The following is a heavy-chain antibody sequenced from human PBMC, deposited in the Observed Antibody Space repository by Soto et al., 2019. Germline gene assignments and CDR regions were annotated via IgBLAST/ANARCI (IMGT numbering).Heavy chain of an antibody. CDR1: GFTFSSYA. D-gene: IGHD1-1*01. J-gene: IGHJ2*01. V-gene: IGHV3-23*01. Sequence: EVQLLESGGGLVQPGGSLRLSCAASGFTFSSYAMSWVRQAPGKGLEWVSAISGSGGSTYYADSVKGRFTISRDYSKDTLYLQMNSLRAEDTAVYYCAKPRRSSPSTGMGTYWYFDLWGRGTLVTVSS. CDR3: AKPRRSSPSTGMGTYWYFDL. CDR2: ISGSGGST.